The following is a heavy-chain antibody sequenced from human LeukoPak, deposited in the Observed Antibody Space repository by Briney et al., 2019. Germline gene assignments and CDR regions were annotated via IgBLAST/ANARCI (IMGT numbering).Heavy chain of an antibody. V-gene: IGHV1-2*02. D-gene: IGHD2-2*01. CDR3: ARERACSSTSCTDP. CDR2: INPNSGGT. CDR1: GYTFTGYY. J-gene: IGHJ5*02. Sequence: ASVKASCKASGYTFTGYYMHWVRQAPGQGLEWMGWINPNSGGTNYAQKFQGRVTMTRDTSISTAYMELSRLRSDDTAVYYCARERACSSTSCTDPWGQGTLVTVSS.